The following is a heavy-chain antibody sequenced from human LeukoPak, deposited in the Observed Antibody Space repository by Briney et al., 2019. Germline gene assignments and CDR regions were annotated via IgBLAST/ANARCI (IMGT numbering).Heavy chain of an antibody. CDR2: IYYSGST. D-gene: IGHD2-21*02. V-gene: IGHV4-31*03. CDR3: ARGIGGLLVYYYYYGMDF. CDR1: GGSISSGGYY. Sequence: SEALSLTCTVSGGSISSGGYYWSWIRQHPGKGLEWIGYIYYSGSTYHNPSLKSRVTMSVDTSKNQFSLKLSSVTAADTAVYFCARGIGGLLVYYYYYGMDFWGQGTTVTVSS. J-gene: IGHJ6*02.